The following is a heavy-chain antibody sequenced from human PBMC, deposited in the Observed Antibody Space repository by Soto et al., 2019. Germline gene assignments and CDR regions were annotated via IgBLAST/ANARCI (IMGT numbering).Heavy chain of an antibody. J-gene: IGHJ4*02. V-gene: IGHV1-3*01. D-gene: IGHD1-1*01. CDR1: GYTFTSYA. Sequence: GASVKVSCKASGYTFTSYAMHWVRQAPGQRLEWMGWINAGNGNTKYSQKFQGRVTITRDTSASTAYMELSSLRSEDTAVYYCARASWLEQGYYFDYWGQGTLVTVSS. CDR2: INAGNGNT. CDR3: ARASWLEQGYYFDY.